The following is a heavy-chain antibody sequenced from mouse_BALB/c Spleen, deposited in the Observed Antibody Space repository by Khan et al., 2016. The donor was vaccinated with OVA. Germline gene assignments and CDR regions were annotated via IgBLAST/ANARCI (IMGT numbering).Heavy chain of an antibody. CDR2: ITHSGST. Sequence: EVQLQESGPGLVKPSQSLSLTCTVTGYSITSDYAWNWIRQFPGNKLEWMGYITHSGSTSYNPSLKSRISITRDTSKNQFFLQLNFVTTEDTTTYFCAMGRTYWGQGTLVTVSA. V-gene: IGHV3-2*02. D-gene: IGHD4-1*01. CDR3: AMGRTY. J-gene: IGHJ3*01. CDR1: GYSITSDYA.